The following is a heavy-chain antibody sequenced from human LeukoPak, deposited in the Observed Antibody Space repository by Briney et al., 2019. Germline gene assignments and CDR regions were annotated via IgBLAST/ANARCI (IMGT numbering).Heavy chain of an antibody. D-gene: IGHD6-19*01. Sequence: SETLSLTCAVYGGSFSGHYWPWIRQPPGKGLEWIGEVTDRGTVNSNPSLRSRVTMSVATAKSQFSVQLRSITAADTSVFFCARARGSSSGWGHYYYSLDVWGQGTTVTVSS. CDR2: VTDRGTV. CDR3: ARARGSSSGWGHYYYSLDV. V-gene: IGHV4-34*01. CDR1: GGSFSGHY. J-gene: IGHJ6*02.